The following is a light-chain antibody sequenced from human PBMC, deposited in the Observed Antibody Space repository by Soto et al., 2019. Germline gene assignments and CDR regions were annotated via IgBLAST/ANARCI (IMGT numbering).Light chain of an antibody. J-gene: IGLJ1*01. Sequence: QSALTQPASVSGSPGQSITISCTGTSSDVGGYNYVSWYQQHPGKAPKLIIYDVSNRPSGVSNHFSGSKSDTTASLTISGLQAEDEADYYCSSYTSSNTQVFGTGTKVTVL. V-gene: IGLV2-14*01. CDR3: SSYTSSNTQV. CDR2: DVS. CDR1: SSDVGGYNY.